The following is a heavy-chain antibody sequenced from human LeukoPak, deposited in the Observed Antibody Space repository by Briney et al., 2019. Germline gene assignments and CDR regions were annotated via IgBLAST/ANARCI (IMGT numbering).Heavy chain of an antibody. Sequence: KPSETLSLTSAVYAGSFSGYYWSWIRQPPGQGLEWIGEINHSGSTNYNPSLKSRVTISVDTSKNQFSLKLSSVTAADTAVYYCARGSGPSDYWGQGTLVTVSS. CDR2: INHSGST. V-gene: IGHV4-34*01. CDR1: AGSFSGYY. J-gene: IGHJ4*02. CDR3: ARGSGPSDY. D-gene: IGHD3-10*01.